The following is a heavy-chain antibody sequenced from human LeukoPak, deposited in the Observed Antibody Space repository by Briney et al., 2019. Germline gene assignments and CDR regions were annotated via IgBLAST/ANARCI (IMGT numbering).Heavy chain of an antibody. V-gene: IGHV1-8*01. Sequence: GASVKVSCKASGYTFTSYDINWVRQATGQGLEWMGWMNPNSGNTGYAQKFQGRVTMTRNTSISTAYMELSSLRSEDTAVYYCARGLRYYYDSSGYFPLWGQGTLVTVSS. CDR3: ARGLRYYYDSSGYFPL. D-gene: IGHD3-22*01. CDR1: GYTFTSYD. CDR2: MNPNSGNT. J-gene: IGHJ4*02.